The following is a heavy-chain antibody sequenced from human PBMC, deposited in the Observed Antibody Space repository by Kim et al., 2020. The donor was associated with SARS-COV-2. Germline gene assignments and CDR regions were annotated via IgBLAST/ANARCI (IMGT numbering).Heavy chain of an antibody. Sequence: YAQKFQGRVTMTTDTSTSTGYMELRGLISDDTALYYCARPDYGDYGYFEYWGQGTLVTVSS. D-gene: IGHD4-17*01. V-gene: IGHV1-18*01. CDR3: ARPDYGDYGYFEY. J-gene: IGHJ4*02.